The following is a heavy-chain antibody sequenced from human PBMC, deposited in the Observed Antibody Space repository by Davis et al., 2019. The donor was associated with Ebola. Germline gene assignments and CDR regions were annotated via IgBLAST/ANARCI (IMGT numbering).Heavy chain of an antibody. CDR1: GFTFSGYA. V-gene: IGHV3-30*04. CDR3: AKDYFDY. J-gene: IGHJ4*02. CDR2: ISYDGSNK. Sequence: GGSLRLSCVASGFTFSGYAMHWVRQAPGKGLEWVAVISYDGSNKYYADSVKGRFTISRDNSKNTLYLQMNSLRAEDTAVYYCAKDYFDYWGQGTLVTVSS.